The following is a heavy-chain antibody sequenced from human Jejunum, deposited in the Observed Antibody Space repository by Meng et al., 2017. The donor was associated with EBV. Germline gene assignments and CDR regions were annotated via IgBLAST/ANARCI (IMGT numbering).Heavy chain of an antibody. CDR2: IPTYNADT. D-gene: IGHD1-26*01. CDR3: ARSPPSGSNQLYWYFDL. V-gene: IGHV1-18*01. Sequence: QGPLVQSVVLFKKTTSSVHISCNRSGYTFTSYAPHWGQHTPYPGLYRIRCIPTYNADTSYAQKLQGRVTMTTDTSTSTAYMELRSLRSDDTAVYYCARSPPSGSNQLYWYFDLWGRGTLVTVSS. J-gene: IGHJ2*01. CDR1: GYTFTSYA.